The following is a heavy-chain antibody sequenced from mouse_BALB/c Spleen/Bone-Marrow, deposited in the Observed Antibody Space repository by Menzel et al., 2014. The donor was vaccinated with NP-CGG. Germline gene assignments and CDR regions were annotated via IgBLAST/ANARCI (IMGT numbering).Heavy chain of an antibody. CDR3: ARHHKYAYYFDY. V-gene: IGHV1S130*01. D-gene: IGHD2-14*01. Sequence: QVQLQQSGPVLVRPGASVKLSCKTSGYTFTSSWMHWAKQSPGQGLEWIGEIHPNSANTNYDEKFKGKATLTVDTSSSTAYVDLSSLTSEDSAVYYCARHHKYAYYFDYWGQGTTLTVSS. CDR1: GYTFTSSW. J-gene: IGHJ2*01. CDR2: IHPNSANT.